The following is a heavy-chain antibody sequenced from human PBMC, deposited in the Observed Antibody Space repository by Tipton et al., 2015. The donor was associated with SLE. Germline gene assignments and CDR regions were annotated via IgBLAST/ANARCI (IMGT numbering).Heavy chain of an antibody. V-gene: IGHV3-23*03. J-gene: IGHJ6*02. CDR2: IYIGGDT. CDR1: GFIFSNYA. CDR3: ARDWHYYYYYGMDV. Sequence: GSLRLSCAASGFIFSNYALGWVRQAPGKGLEWVSVIYIGGDTYYADSVKGRFTISRDNAKNSLYLQMNSLRAEDTAVYYCARDWHYYYYYGMDVWGQGTTVTVSS.